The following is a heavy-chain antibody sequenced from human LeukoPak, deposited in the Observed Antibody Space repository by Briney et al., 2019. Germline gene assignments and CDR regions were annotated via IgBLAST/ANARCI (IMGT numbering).Heavy chain of an antibody. Sequence: GRSLRLSCAASGFTFDDYAMPWVRQAPGKGLEWVSGISWNSGSINYAASVKGRFTISRDNAKNSLYLQMNSLRAEDTALYYCAKGGTYWGQGTLVTVSS. CDR1: GFTFDDYA. D-gene: IGHD1-1*01. CDR2: ISWNSGSI. J-gene: IGHJ4*02. CDR3: AKGGTY. V-gene: IGHV3-9*01.